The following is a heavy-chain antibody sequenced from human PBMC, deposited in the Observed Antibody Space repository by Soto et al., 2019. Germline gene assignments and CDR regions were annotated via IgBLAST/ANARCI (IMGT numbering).Heavy chain of an antibody. D-gene: IGHD3-3*01. V-gene: IGHV1-69*01. CDR2: IIPMFGTT. Sequence: QVQLVQSGAEVKKPGSSVKVSCKASGGTFTTYPINWVRQAPGQGHEWMGGIIPMFGTTNYAQKSQGRVTITADESTSTAYMEPSSLRSEDTAMYYCARPFTDADDQYWGQGTVVTVSS. J-gene: IGHJ4*02. CDR1: GGTFTTYP. CDR3: ARPFTDADDQY.